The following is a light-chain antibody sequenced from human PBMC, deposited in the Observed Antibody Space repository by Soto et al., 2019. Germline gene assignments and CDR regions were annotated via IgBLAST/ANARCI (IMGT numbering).Light chain of an antibody. V-gene: IGLV2-14*03. CDR1: SSDVGGYNY. CDR2: DVR. J-gene: IGLJ1*01. Sequence: QSALTQPASVSGSPGQSITISCTGTSSDVGGYNYVSWYQHHPDKAPKLMIYDVRYRPSGVSGRFSGSKSVNTASLTISGLQAEDEADYYCSSYTSISTLWVFGTGTKLTVL. CDR3: SSYTSISTLWV.